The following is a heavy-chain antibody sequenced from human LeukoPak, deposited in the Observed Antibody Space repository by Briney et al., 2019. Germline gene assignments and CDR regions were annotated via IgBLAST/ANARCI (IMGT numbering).Heavy chain of an antibody. CDR3: ARDSAERYCTNGVCYVTATPNAFDI. Sequence: PGGSLRLSCAASGFTFDDYAMHWVRQAPGKGLEWVSGTSWNSGTIGYADSVKGRFTISRDNAKNSLYLQMNSLRDDDMALYYCARDSAERYCTNGVCYVTATPNAFDIWGQGTMVTVSS. CDR2: TSWNSGTI. CDR1: GFTFDDYA. J-gene: IGHJ3*02. V-gene: IGHV3-9*03. D-gene: IGHD2-8*01.